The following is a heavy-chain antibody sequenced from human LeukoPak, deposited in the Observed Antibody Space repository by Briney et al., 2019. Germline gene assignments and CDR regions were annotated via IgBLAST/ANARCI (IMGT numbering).Heavy chain of an antibody. D-gene: IGHD5-18*01. CDR2: INPSGGST. V-gene: IGHV1-46*01. CDR3: ATAGYTAMALPFDY. J-gene: IGHJ4*02. CDR1: GYTFTSYG. Sequence: ASVKVSCKASGYTFTSYGISWVRQAPGQGLEWMGIINPSGGSTSYAQKFQGRVTMTEDTSTDTAYMELSSLRSEDTAVYYCATAGYTAMALPFDYWGQGTLVTVSS.